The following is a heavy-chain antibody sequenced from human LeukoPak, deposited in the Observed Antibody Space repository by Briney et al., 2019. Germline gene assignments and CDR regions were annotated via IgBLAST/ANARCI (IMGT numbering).Heavy chain of an antibody. D-gene: IGHD2-15*01. CDR3: AREKDIVVPNWFDP. V-gene: IGHV3-21*01. Sequence: GGSLRLSCAASRFTFSSYSMNWVRQAPGKGLEWVSSISSSSSYIYYADSVKGRFTISRDNAKNSLYLQMNSLRAEDTAVYYCAREKDIVVPNWFDPWGQGTLVTVSS. J-gene: IGHJ5*02. CDR2: ISSSSSYI. CDR1: RFTFSSYS.